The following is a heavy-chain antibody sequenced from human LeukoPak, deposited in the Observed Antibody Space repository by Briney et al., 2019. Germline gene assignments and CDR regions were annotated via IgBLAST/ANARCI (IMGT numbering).Heavy chain of an antibody. CDR1: GYTFTSYD. Sequence: ASVKVSCKASGYTFTSYDINWVRQATGQGLEWMGWMNPNSGDTGYPQKFQGRVSMTRDTSITTAYMELSSLRSDDTAVYYCARSGFGSGISFDLWGQGTLVTVSS. V-gene: IGHV1-8*01. D-gene: IGHD3-10*01. CDR3: ARSGFGSGISFDL. CDR2: MNPNSGDT. J-gene: IGHJ5*02.